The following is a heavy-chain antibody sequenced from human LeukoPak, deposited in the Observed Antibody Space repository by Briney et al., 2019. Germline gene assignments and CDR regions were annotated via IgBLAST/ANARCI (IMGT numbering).Heavy chain of an antibody. J-gene: IGHJ4*02. Sequence: PGGSLRLSCAASGFTFSNYGMSWVRQAPGKGLEWVSRINSDGSSTSYADSVKGRFTISRDNAKNSLYLHMNSLRVEDTAVYYCVSESWGNWGQGTLVTVSS. CDR2: INSDGSST. CDR3: VSESWGN. CDR1: GFTFSNYG. D-gene: IGHD7-27*01. V-gene: IGHV3-74*01.